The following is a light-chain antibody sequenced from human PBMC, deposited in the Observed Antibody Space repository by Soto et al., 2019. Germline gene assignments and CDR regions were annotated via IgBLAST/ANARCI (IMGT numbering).Light chain of an antibody. J-gene: IGLJ1*01. V-gene: IGLV2-8*01. CDR3: SSYAGSNNYV. Sequence: SLLTQPPSASGSPGQSVTISCPGTSSDVGGYKYVSWYQQHPGKAPKLMIYEVSKRPSGVPDRFSGSKSGNTASLTVSGLQAEDEADYYCSSYAGSNNYVFGTGTKVTVL. CDR2: EVS. CDR1: SSDVGGYKY.